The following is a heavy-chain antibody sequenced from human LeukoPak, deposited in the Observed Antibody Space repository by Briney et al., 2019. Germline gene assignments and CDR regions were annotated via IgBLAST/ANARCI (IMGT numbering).Heavy chain of an antibody. CDR3: AKDRYSYAFEYSDS. CDR2: NKYDGSAT. CDR1: GFTFSNYW. D-gene: IGHD5-18*01. V-gene: IGHV3-74*01. Sequence: GGSLRLSCAASGFTFSNYWMHWIRQVPGKGLVWVSHNKYDGSATNYADSVKGRFTISRDSSKNTLSLQVSSLRAEDTAVYYCAKDRYSYAFEYSDSWGQGTLVTVSS. J-gene: IGHJ4*02.